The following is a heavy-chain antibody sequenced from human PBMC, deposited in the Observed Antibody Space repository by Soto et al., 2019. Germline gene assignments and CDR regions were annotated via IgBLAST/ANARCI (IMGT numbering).Heavy chain of an antibody. V-gene: IGHV3-23*01. Sequence: EVQLLESGGGLVQPGGSLRLSCAASGFTFSNYAMGWVRQAPGEGLEWVSAISGSGTTTYTADSVKGRFTISRDNSENTLYLHMNSVRAEDTATYYCTKFFVETGGSSGLPCSFHYWGQGSLVTVSS. D-gene: IGHD6-25*01. CDR2: ISGSGTTT. CDR1: GFTFSNYA. J-gene: IGHJ4*02. CDR3: TKFFVETGGSSGLPCSFHY.